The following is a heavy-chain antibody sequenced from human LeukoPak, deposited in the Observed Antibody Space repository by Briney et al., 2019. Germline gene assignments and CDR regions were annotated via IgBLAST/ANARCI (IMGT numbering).Heavy chain of an antibody. CDR1: DFSFTTYA. D-gene: IGHD3-10*01. CDR3: AKESLLLRGPLLIYYFDF. V-gene: IGHV3-23*01. CDR2: ISGGDPTT. J-gene: IGHJ4*02. Sequence: GGSLRLSCAASDFSFTTYAMSWVRQAPGKGLEWVSSISGGDPTTYYADSVKGRFTISRDNAKNTLYLQMNSLRAEDTAIYYCAKESLLLRGPLLIYYFDFWGQGTLVTVSS.